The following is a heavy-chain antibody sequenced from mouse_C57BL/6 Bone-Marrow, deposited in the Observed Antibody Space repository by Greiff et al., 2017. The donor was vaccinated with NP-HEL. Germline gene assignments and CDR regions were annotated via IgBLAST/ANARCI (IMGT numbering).Heavy chain of an antibody. CDR1: GFTFTDYY. J-gene: IGHJ4*01. V-gene: IGHV7-3*01. CDR2: IRNKANGYTT. Sequence: EVKVVESGEGLVQPGGSLSLSCAASGFTFTDYYMSWVRQPPGKALEWLVFIRNKANGYTTEYSASVKGRFTISRDNSQSILYLQMNALRAEDSATYYCARSIYYDYADDPFYAMDYWGQGTSVTVSS. CDR3: ARSIYYDYADDPFYAMDY. D-gene: IGHD2-4*01.